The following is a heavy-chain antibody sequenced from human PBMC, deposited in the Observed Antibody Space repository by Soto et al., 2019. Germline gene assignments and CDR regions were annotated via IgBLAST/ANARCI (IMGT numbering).Heavy chain of an antibody. D-gene: IGHD2-21*02. CDR2: MNAGNGHT. CDR3: ARQQDPYCGGDCYSPVDY. V-gene: IGHV1-3*01. Sequence: ASVKVSCKASGYTFVNFAIHWVRQAPGQRPEWMGWMNAGNGHTKYSQKFQGRVTIIRDTSATTAFMELSSLKSEDTAVYYCARQQDPYCGGDCYSPVDYWGQGTLVTVSS. J-gene: IGHJ4*02. CDR1: GYTFVNFA.